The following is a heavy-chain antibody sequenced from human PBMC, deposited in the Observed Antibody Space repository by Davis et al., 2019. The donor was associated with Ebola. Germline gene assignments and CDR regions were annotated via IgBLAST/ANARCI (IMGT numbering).Heavy chain of an antibody. CDR2: IIPIFGTA. D-gene: IGHD3-16*01. V-gene: IGHV1-69*06. CDR3: ARTVGDIYYYGMDV. CDR1: GGTFSSYA. Sequence: AASVKVSCKASGGTFSSYAISWVRQAPGQGLEWMGGIIPIFGTANYAQKFQGRVTITADKSTSTAYMELSSLRSKDTAVYYCARTVGDIYYYGMDVWGQGTTVTVSS. J-gene: IGHJ6*02.